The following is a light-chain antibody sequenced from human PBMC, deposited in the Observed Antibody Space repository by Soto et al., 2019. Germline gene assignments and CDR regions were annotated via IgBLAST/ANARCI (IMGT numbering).Light chain of an antibody. CDR1: SSDIGNYNY. J-gene: IGLJ1*01. CDR2: EVS. V-gene: IGLV2-14*01. CDR3: SSFTGISTPYV. Sequence: QSALTQPASVSGSPGQSITISCTGTSSDIGNYNYVSWYQQYPGKVPNLIIYEVSNRPSGVSNRFSGSTSGNTASLTISGLQAEDEADYYCSSFTGISTPYVFGTGTKVTVL.